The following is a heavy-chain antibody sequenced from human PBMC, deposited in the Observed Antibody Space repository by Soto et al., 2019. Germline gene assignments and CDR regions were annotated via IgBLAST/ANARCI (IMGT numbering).Heavy chain of an antibody. CDR3: AIPVGYCSSTSCPLDY. CDR1: GGSISSGGYY. V-gene: IGHV4-31*03. D-gene: IGHD2-2*01. CDR2: IYYSGST. J-gene: IGHJ4*02. Sequence: QVQLQESGPGLVKPSQTLSLTCTVSGGSISSGGYYWSWIRQHPGKGLEGIGYIYYSGSTYYNPSLKSRVTISVDTSKNQFSLKLSAVTAADTAVYYCAIPVGYCSSTSCPLDYWGQGTLVTVSS.